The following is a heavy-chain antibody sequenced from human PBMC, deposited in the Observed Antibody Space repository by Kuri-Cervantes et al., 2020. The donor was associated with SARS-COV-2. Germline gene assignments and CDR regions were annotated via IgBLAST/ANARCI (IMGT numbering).Heavy chain of an antibody. CDR2: IWYDGSNK. Sequence: GESLKISCAASGFTFSSYGMHWVRQAPGKGLEWVAVIWYDGSNKYYADSVKGRFTISRDNSKNTLYLQMNSLRAEDTAVYYCAKAHNPRGYTYSSPPGEFDYWGQGTLVTVPS. J-gene: IGHJ4*02. V-gene: IGHV3-33*06. D-gene: IGHD6-13*01. CDR1: GFTFSSYG. CDR3: AKAHNPRGYTYSSPPGEFDY.